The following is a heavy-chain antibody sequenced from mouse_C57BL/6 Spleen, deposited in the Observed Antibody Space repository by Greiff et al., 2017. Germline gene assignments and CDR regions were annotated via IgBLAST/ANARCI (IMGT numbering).Heavy chain of an antibody. Sequence: EVQLQQSGPELVKPGASVKMSCKASGYTFTDYHLHWVKQSHGKSLEWIGYINPNNGGTSYNQKFKGKATLTVTKSSSTAYMELRSLTSEDSAVYYCARGGDYYGSSPWYFDVWGTGTTVTVSS. J-gene: IGHJ1*03. V-gene: IGHV1-22*01. D-gene: IGHD1-1*01. CDR1: GYTFTDYH. CDR3: ARGGDYYGSSPWYFDV. CDR2: INPNNGGT.